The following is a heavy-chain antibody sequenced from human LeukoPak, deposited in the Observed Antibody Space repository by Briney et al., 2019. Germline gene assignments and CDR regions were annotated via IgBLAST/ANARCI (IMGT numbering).Heavy chain of an antibody. Sequence: GGSLRLSCAASGFTFSSYAMLWVRQAPGKGLEWVAVMSYDGSNKYYGDSVKGRFTISRDNSKNTLYLQMSSLRAEDTAVYYCAREGEAFDYWGQGTLVTVSS. CDR1: GFTFSSYA. V-gene: IGHV3-30-3*01. J-gene: IGHJ4*02. CDR2: MSYDGSNK. CDR3: AREGEAFDY. D-gene: IGHD3-16*01.